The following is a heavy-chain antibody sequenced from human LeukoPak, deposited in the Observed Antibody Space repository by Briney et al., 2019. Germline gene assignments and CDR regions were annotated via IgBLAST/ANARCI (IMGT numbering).Heavy chain of an antibody. V-gene: IGHV3-23*01. CDR2: ISGGGGST. CDR1: GFTFSNYA. J-gene: IGHJ6*02. CDR3: AKGNGYYGSGTYGMDV. Sequence: SGGSLRLSCAASGFTFSNYAMSWVRQAAGKGLEWVSVISGGGGSTYYADSVKGRFTISRDKSKNTLHLQMNSLRDEDTAVYYCAKGNGYYGSGTYGMDVWGQGTTVTVSS. D-gene: IGHD3-10*01.